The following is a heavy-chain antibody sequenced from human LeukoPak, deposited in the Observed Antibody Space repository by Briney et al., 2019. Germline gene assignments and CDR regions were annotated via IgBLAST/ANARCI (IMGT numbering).Heavy chain of an antibody. CDR1: GFTFSSYS. CDR2: ISSSSSYI. Sequence: GGSLGLSCAASGFTFSSYSMNWVRQAPGKGLEWVSSISSSSSYIYYADSVKGRFTISRDNAKNSLYLQMNSLRAEDTAVYYCAKLLAAGYYFDYWSQGTLVTVSS. CDR3: AKLLAAGYYFDY. D-gene: IGHD6-13*01. J-gene: IGHJ4*02. V-gene: IGHV3-21*01.